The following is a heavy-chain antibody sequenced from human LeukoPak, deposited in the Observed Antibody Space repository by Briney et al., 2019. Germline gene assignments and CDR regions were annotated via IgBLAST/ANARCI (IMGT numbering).Heavy chain of an antibody. CDR1: GGSISSGNW. V-gene: IGHV4-4*02. J-gene: IGHJ4*02. CDR3: ARRIRKWLRHYYFDY. Sequence: PSGTLSLTCAVSGGSISSGNWWSWVRQPPGKGLEWIGEIYHSGSTNYNPSLKNRVTIAVDKSKNQFSLKLSSVTAEDTAVYYCARRIRKWLRHYYFDYWGQGTLVTVSS. CDR2: IYHSGST. D-gene: IGHD5-12*01.